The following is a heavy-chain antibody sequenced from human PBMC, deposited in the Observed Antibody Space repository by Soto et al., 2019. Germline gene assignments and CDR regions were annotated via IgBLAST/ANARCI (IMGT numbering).Heavy chain of an antibody. CDR3: GVKVVVNDAFEM. V-gene: IGHV3-21*01. CDR2: IRSNTDYI. Sequence: VVSLGLSCEASGFSFRNYTMNWARQAPGKGLEWVSSIRSNTDYIYYADSVKGRFTISRDNAKNSLYLQMNSLGAEDTAVYYCGVKVVVNDAFEMWGQGKMVTVSS. J-gene: IGHJ3*02. CDR1: GFSFRNYT. D-gene: IGHD2-21*01.